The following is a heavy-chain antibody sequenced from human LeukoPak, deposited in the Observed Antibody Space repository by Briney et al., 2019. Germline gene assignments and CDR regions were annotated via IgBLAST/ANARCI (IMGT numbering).Heavy chain of an antibody. CDR3: ARDLNYFDY. V-gene: IGHV3-7*01. CDR2: IKQDGSEK. Sequence: SGGSLRLSCAASGFTFSSFWMTWVRQAPGKGLEWVANIKQDGSEKYYVDSVRGQFTISRDNATNSLYLQMNSLRAEDTAVYYCARDLNYFDYWGQGTLVTVSS. J-gene: IGHJ4*02. CDR1: GFTFSSFW.